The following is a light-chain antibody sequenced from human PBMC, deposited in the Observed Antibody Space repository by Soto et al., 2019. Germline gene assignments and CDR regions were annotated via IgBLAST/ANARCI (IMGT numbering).Light chain of an antibody. CDR1: QSINNY. Sequence: DIQMTQSPASLSVSVGDRVTITCRASQSINNYLNWYLQRPGQAPKLLIRSASTLQRGVPSRFSGSGSRTEFTLTISSLQPEDVATYYCQQSYSTPITLGQGTRLEIK. V-gene: IGKV1-39*01. CDR2: SAS. J-gene: IGKJ5*01. CDR3: QQSYSTPIT.